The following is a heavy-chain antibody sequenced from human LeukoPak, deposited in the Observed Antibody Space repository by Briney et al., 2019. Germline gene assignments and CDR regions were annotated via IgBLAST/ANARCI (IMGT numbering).Heavy chain of an antibody. Sequence: GGSLRLSCAASGFTFSNYWMHWVRQAPGKGLEWVANIKQDGSEKYYVDSVKGRFTISRDNAKNSVYLQMNSLRAEDTAVYYCARQLGGSGSYWGQGTLVTVSS. CDR2: IKQDGSEK. CDR3: ARQLGGSGSY. J-gene: IGHJ4*02. CDR1: GFTFSNYW. D-gene: IGHD3-10*01. V-gene: IGHV3-7*01.